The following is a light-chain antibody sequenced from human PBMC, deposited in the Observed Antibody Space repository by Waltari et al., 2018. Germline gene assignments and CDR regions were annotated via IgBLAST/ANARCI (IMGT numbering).Light chain of an antibody. CDR1: DSDVGGYEY. J-gene: IGLJ1*01. CDR2: DVT. CDR3: CSYADNNIYV. V-gene: IGLV2-11*01. Sequence: QSALTQPRSVSGSPGQSVTISCTGTDSDVGGYEYVSWYHHHPGKAPNLLIYDVTKRPSGVPDRFSGSKSGNTASLTISGLHGEDEADYYCCSYADNNIYVFGTGTNVAVL.